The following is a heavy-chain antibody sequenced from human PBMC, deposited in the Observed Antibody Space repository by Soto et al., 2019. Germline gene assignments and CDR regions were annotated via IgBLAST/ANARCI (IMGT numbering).Heavy chain of an antibody. Sequence: QVHLVQSGAEVKKPGASVKVSCKGSGYGVTTYGITWVRQAPGQGLEWMAWISAHNGYTNYAQKLQGRVTVTRDTSTSTAYMELRSLRSDDTAVYYCARGRYGDYWGQGALVTVSS. J-gene: IGHJ4*02. CDR2: ISAHNGYT. CDR3: ARGRYGDY. CDR1: GYGVTTYG. D-gene: IGHD1-1*01. V-gene: IGHV1-18*01.